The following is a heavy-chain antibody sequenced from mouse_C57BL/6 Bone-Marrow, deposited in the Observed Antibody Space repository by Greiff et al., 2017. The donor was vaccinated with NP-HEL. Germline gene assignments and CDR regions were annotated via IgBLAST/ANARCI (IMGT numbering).Heavy chain of an antibody. D-gene: IGHD3-2*02. CDR3: ARDSSGLIWFAY. J-gene: IGHJ3*01. CDR2: INPGSGGT. Sequence: QVQLQQSGAELVRPGTSVKVSCKASGYAFTNYLIEWVKQRPGQGLEWIGVINPGSGGTNYNEKFKGKATLTADKSSSTAYMQLSSLTSEDSAVYFCARDSSGLIWFAYWGQGTLVTVSA. V-gene: IGHV1-54*01. CDR1: GYAFTNYL.